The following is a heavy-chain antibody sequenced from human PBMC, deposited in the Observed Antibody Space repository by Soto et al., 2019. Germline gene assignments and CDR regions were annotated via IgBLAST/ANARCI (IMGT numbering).Heavy chain of an antibody. J-gene: IGHJ4*02. Sequence: SETLSLTCTVSGGSISSYYWSWIRQPPGKGLEWIGYIYYSGSTNYNPSLKSRVTISVDTSKNQFSLKLSSVTAADTAVYYCARARFDGWGATTTFDYWGQGTLVTVSS. CDR3: ARARFDGWGATTTFDY. V-gene: IGHV4-59*08. D-gene: IGHD1-26*01. CDR2: IYYSGST. CDR1: GGSISSYY.